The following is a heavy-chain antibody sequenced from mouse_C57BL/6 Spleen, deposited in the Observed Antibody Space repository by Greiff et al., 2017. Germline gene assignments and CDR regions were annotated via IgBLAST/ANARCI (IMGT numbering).Heavy chain of an antibody. Sequence: EVQLQQSGPELVKPGASVKISCKASGYTFTDYYMNWVKQSHGKSLEWIGDINPNNGGTSYNQKFKGKATLTVDKSSRPAYMELRSLTSEDSAVYYCARKGSFDYWGQGTTLTVSS. J-gene: IGHJ2*01. CDR2: INPNNGGT. CDR3: ARKGSFDY. V-gene: IGHV1-26*01. CDR1: GYTFTDYY.